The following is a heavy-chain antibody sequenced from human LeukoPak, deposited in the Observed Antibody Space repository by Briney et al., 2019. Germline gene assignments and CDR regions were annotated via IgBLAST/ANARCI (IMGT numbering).Heavy chain of an antibody. CDR3: ARDPLWFGEAVFDY. J-gene: IGHJ4*02. Sequence: SETLSLTCTVSGGSVSRSSYYWGWIRQPPGKGLEWIGSIYYSGSTYYNPSLKSRVTISVDTSKNQFSLKLSSVTAADTAVYYCARDPLWFGEAVFDYWGQGTLVTVSS. CDR1: GGSVSRSSYY. V-gene: IGHV4-39*07. CDR2: IYYSGST. D-gene: IGHD3-10*01.